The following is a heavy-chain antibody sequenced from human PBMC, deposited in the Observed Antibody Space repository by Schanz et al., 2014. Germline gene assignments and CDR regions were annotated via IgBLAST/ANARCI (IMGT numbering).Heavy chain of an antibody. V-gene: IGHV3-23*01. J-gene: IGHJ3*02. D-gene: IGHD3-10*01. CDR1: GFAFSSYG. Sequence: EVQLLESGGGLVQPGGSLRLSCLASGFAFSSYGMNWLRQAPGKGLEWVSAISGGGGTTYYTDSVKGRFTISRDNSKSTLYLQMNSLRAEDTAVYYCAKGRFGKLSAFDIWGQGTMVTVSS. CDR3: AKGRFGKLSAFDI. CDR2: ISGGGGTT.